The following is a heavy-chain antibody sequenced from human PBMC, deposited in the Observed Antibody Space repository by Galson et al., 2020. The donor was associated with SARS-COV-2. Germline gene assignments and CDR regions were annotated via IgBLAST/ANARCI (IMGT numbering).Heavy chain of an antibody. CDR2: IDWDDDK. CDR3: ARSLGGIVGATFPDY. Sequence: SGHTLVKPTQTLTLTCTFSGFSLSTSGMCVSWIRQPPGTALEWLALIDWDDDKYYSTSLKTRLTISKDTSKNQVVLTMTNMDPVDTATYYCARSLGGIVGATFPDYWCQGTLVTVSS. CDR1: GFSLSTSGMC. J-gene: IGHJ4*02. D-gene: IGHD1-26*01. V-gene: IGHV2-70*01.